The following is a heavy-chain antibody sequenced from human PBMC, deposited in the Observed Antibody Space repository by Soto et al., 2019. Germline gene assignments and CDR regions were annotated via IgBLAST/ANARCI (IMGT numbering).Heavy chain of an antibody. CDR2: VNPFLSLS. V-gene: IGHV1-69*02. J-gene: IGHJ4*02. Sequence: QVQLVQSGAEAKRPGSSVKVSCKASGDTFSFYSIIWVRQAPGLGLEWMGRVNPFLSLSNYAQRFQARVTMTADKSTSTAYMVISSLRSEDTAIYYCATSYGSGYRAFDYWGQGAQVIVSS. D-gene: IGHD3-10*01. CDR1: GDTFSFYS. CDR3: ATSYGSGYRAFDY.